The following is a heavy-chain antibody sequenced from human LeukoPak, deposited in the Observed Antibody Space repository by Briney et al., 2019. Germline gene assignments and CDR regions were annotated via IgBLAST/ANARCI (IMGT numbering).Heavy chain of an antibody. CDR2: INHSGST. J-gene: IGHJ6*03. Sequence: SETLSLTCAVYGGSFSGYYWSWIRQPPGKGLEWIGEINHSGSTNYNPSLKSRVTISVDTSKNQFSLKLSSVTAADMAVYYCARVRGSSGSYEYYHYMDVWGKGTTVTISS. V-gene: IGHV4-34*01. CDR1: GGSFSGYY. D-gene: IGHD1-26*01. CDR3: ARVRGSSGSYEYYHYMDV.